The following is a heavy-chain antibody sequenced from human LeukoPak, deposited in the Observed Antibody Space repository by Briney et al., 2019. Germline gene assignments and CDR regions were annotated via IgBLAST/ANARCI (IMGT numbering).Heavy chain of an antibody. CDR1: GYTFSTYW. D-gene: IGHD2-2*01. CDR3: ARQAVPVAKYFQH. J-gene: IGHJ1*01. CDR2: IYPGDSDT. V-gene: IGHV5-51*01. Sequence: GESLKISCKGSGYTFSTYWIAWVRQLPGKGLEWMGTIYPGDSDTRYGPSFQGQVTISADKSISTAYLQWSSLKASDTAMYYCARQAVPVAKYFQHWGQGTLVTVSS.